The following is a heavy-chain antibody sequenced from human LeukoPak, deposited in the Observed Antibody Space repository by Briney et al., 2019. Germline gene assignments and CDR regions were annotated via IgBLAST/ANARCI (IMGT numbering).Heavy chain of an antibody. V-gene: IGHV3-48*04. D-gene: IGHD6-13*01. CDR3: AKMVYIAAAGTIDY. Sequence: GGSLRLSCAASGFTFSSYSMNWVRQAPGKGLEWVSYISSSSSTIYYADSVKGRFTISRDNAKNSLYLQMNSLRAEDTAVYYCAKMVYIAAAGTIDYWGQGTLVTVSS. CDR2: ISSSSSTI. J-gene: IGHJ4*02. CDR1: GFTFSSYS.